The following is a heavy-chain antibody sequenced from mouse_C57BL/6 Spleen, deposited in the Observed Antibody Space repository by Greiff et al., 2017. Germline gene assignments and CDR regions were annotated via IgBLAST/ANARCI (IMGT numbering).Heavy chain of an antibody. D-gene: IGHD3-2*02. CDR2: IYPGSGNT. Sequence: QVQLKESGAELVRPGASVKLSCKASGYTFTDYYINWVKQRPGQGLEWIARIYPGSGNTYYNEKFKGKATLTAEKSSSTAYMQLSSLTSEDSAVYFCARRGAQATLDYWGQGTTLTVSS. CDR1: GYTFTDYY. J-gene: IGHJ2*01. V-gene: IGHV1-76*01. CDR3: ARRGAQATLDY.